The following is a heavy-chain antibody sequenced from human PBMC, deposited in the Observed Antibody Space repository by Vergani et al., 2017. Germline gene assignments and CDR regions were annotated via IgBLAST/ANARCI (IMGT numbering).Heavy chain of an antibody. CDR3: ARERTPYYYGSGSYYIGRTYYYGMDV. J-gene: IGHJ6*02. Sequence: QVRLMQSAAEVKKPGASVRVSCKASGYTFTGYFIHWVRQAPGQGLEWMGWINPNSGGTNYAQKFQGRVTMTRDTSISTAYMELSRLRSDDTAGYYCARERTPYYYGSGSYYIGRTYYYGMDVWGQGP. CDR2: INPNSGGT. D-gene: IGHD3-10*01. V-gene: IGHV1-2*02. CDR1: GYTFTGYF.